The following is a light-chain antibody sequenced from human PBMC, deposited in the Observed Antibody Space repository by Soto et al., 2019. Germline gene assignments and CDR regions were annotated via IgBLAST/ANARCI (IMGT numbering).Light chain of an antibody. CDR3: QQRSSWPRT. CDR1: QYVSSY. J-gene: IGKJ4*01. CDR2: DTS. Sequence: EIVLTQSPATLSLSPGERATLSCRASQYVSSYLAWYQQKPGQAPRLLIYDTSSRATGIPARFSGSGSGTDFTLTISSLEPEDFAVYYCQQRSSWPRTFGGGTKVEIK. V-gene: IGKV3-11*01.